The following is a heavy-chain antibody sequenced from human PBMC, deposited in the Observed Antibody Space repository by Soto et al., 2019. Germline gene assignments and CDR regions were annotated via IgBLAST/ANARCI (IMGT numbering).Heavy chain of an antibody. CDR2: ISYGGNNK. V-gene: IGHV3-30-3*01. CDR1: GFTFSPLP. D-gene: IGHD6-13*01. Sequence: QVQVVESGGGVVQPGGSLRLSFAAPGFTFSPLPWHWVGQPQAKGLEGMAMISYGGNNKYYADSVKGRFTISRDISESTLYLQMNSLRTEDTAVYYCAREEFEAGRGHFGYWGQGTLVSVSS. CDR3: AREEFEAGRGHFGY. J-gene: IGHJ4*02.